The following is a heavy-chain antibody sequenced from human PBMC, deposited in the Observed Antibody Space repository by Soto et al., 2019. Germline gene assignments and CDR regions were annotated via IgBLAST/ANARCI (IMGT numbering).Heavy chain of an antibody. Sequence: SETLSLTCAVSGYSISSGYYWGWIRQPPGKGLEWIGSIYHSGSTYYNPSLKSRVTISVDTSKNQFSLKLSSVTAADTAVYYCARLPYGSGSYYLGNDAFDIWGQVTIVPVS. D-gene: IGHD3-10*01. V-gene: IGHV4-38-2*01. CDR1: GYSISSGYY. CDR3: ARLPYGSGSYYLGNDAFDI. J-gene: IGHJ3*02. CDR2: IYHSGST.